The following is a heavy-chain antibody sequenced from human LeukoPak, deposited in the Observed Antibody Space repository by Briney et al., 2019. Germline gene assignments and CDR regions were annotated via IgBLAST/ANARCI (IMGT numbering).Heavy chain of an antibody. CDR2: ITSSSSYI. CDR3: ARDVGEGGFDP. Sequence: GGSLRLSCAASGFTFSSYSMSWVRQAPGKGLEWVSSITSSSSYIYYADSVKGRFTISRDNAKNSLYLQMNSLRAEDTAVYYCARDVGEGGFDPWGQGTLVTVSS. D-gene: IGHD2-15*01. V-gene: IGHV3-21*01. CDR1: GFTFSSYS. J-gene: IGHJ5*02.